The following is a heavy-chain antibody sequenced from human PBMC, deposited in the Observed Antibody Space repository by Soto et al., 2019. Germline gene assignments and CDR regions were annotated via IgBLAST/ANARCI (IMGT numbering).Heavy chain of an antibody. CDR1: GGSISSSNW. CDR2: IYHSGST. D-gene: IGHD5-12*01. V-gene: IGHV4-4*02. Sequence: SETLSLTCAVSGGSISSSNWWSWVRQPPGKGLEWIWEIYHSGSTNYNPSLKSRVTISVDKSKNQFSLKLSSVTAADTAVYYCARSVGEWLRFRGAFDIWGQGTMVTVSS. CDR3: ARSVGEWLRFRGAFDI. J-gene: IGHJ3*02.